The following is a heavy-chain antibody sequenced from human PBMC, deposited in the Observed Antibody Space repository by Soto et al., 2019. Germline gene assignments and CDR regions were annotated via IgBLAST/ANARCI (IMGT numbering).Heavy chain of an antibody. V-gene: IGHV1-69*12. CDR3: ARDIPHCTSTSCQNWFDP. D-gene: IGHD2-2*01. J-gene: IGHJ5*02. Sequence: QVQLVQSGAEVKKPGSSVKVSCKASGGTFSSYAISWVRQAPGQGLEWMGGIIPIFGTANYAQKFQGRVTITADEATSTAYMELSSLRSEDTAVYYCARDIPHCTSTSCQNWFDPWGQGTLVTVSS. CDR1: GGTFSSYA. CDR2: IIPIFGTA.